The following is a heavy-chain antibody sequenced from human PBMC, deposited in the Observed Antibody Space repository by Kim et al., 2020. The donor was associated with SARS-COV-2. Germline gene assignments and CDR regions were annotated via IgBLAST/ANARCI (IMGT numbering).Heavy chain of an antibody. J-gene: IGHJ4*02. CDR2: ISSSGSTI. CDR1: GFTFSSYE. V-gene: IGHV3-48*03. CDR3: ARFYGSGSGAGQKGDY. D-gene: IGHD3-10*01. Sequence: GGSLRLSCAASGFTFSSYEMNWVRQAPGKGLEWVSYISSSGSTIYYADSVKGRFTISRDNAKNSLYLQMNSLRAEDTAVYYCARFYGSGSGAGQKGDYWGQGTLVTVSS.